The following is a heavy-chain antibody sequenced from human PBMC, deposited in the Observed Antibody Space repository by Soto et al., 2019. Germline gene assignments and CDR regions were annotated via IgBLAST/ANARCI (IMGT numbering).Heavy chain of an antibody. J-gene: IGHJ4*02. V-gene: IGHV3-74*01. CDR3: ATDDGRGLRY. D-gene: IGHD3-3*01. CDR2: INTVATII. CDR1: GIPFNNYR. Sequence: GGSLRLSCAVSGIPFNNYRMHWIRQAPGKGLVWVSHINTVATIINYGDSVKGRFTISRDNAENTLYLQMNSLGVEDTATYCSATDDGRGLRYWGQGTLVTVSS.